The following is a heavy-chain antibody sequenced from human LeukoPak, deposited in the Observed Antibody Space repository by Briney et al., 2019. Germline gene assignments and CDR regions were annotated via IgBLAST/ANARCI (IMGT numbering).Heavy chain of an antibody. CDR2: ISYDGSNK. J-gene: IGHJ4*02. V-gene: IGHV3-30-3*01. CDR1: GFTFSSYA. CDR3: VRLTRQLSGSTNDY. Sequence: GGSLRLSCAASGFTFSSYAMHWVRQAPGKGLEWVAVISYDGSNKYYADSVKGRFTISRDNSKNTLYLQMNSLRAEDTAVYYCVRLTRQLSGSTNDYWGPGTLVTVSS. D-gene: IGHD3-10*01.